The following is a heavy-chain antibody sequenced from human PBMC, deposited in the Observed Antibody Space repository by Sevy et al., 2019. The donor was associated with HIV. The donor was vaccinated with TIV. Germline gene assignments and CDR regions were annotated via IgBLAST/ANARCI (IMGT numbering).Heavy chain of an antibody. V-gene: IGHV3-48*02. Sequence: GGSLRLSCAASGFTFNTYSLIWVRQTPGKGLEWLSFIGTAAGVTYYADSVKGRFTISRANAKNSLYLQMNSLRDEDTAVYYCARCPGHYSIDYWGQGTLVTVSS. J-gene: IGHJ4*02. CDR3: ARCPGHYSIDY. CDR1: GFTFNTYS. D-gene: IGHD2-21*01. CDR2: IGTAAGVT.